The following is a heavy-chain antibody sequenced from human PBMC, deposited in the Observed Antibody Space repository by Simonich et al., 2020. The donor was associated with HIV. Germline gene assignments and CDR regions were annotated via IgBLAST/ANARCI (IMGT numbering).Heavy chain of an antibody. CDR1: GGSFSGYS. J-gene: IGHJ4*02. CDR2: INHRGST. Sequence: QVQLQQWGAGLLKPSETLSLTCAVYGGSFSGYSWNWIRQPPGKGLEWIGEINHRGSTNHNPSLMSRVTISVDTSKNQFSLKLSAVTAADTAVYYCARGVDLYDSSPRGFDYWAQGTLVTVSS. D-gene: IGHD3-22*01. V-gene: IGHV4-34*01. CDR3: ARGVDLYDSSPRGFDY.